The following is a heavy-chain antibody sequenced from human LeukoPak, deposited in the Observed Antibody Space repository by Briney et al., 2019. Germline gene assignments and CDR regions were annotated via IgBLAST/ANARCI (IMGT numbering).Heavy chain of an antibody. CDR3: ARDSAGNDY. CDR1: GFTFSTYW. Sequence: GGSLRLSCAASGFTFSTYWMSWVRQPPGKGLEWVANIKQDGSEKYYVDSVKGRFTISRDNAKNSLYLQMNSLRAEDTAMYYCARDSAGNDYWGQGTLVTVSS. V-gene: IGHV3-7*01. D-gene: IGHD6-13*01. CDR2: IKQDGSEK. J-gene: IGHJ4*02.